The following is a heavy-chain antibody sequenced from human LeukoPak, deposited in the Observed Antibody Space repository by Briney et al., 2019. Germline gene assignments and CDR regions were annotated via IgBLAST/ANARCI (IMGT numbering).Heavy chain of an antibody. Sequence: GGSLRLSCAASGFTFSSYAMSWVRQAPGKGLEWVSAISGSSGPTHYADSVKGRFTISRDNSKNTLYLQMNSLRAEDTAVYYCAKDLRSGSYFYYYYYMDVWGKGTTVTVSS. J-gene: IGHJ6*03. D-gene: IGHD1-26*01. CDR1: GFTFSSYA. CDR2: ISGSSGPT. CDR3: AKDLRSGSYFYYYYYMDV. V-gene: IGHV3-23*01.